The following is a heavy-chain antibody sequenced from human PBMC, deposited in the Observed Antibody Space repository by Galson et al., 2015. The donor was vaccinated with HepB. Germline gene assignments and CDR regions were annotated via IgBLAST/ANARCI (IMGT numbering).Heavy chain of an antibody. V-gene: IGHV3-30*04. CDR1: GFAFSSYA. J-gene: IGHJ4*02. CDR2: ISYDGSNK. D-gene: IGHD3-16*02. Sequence: SLRLSCAASGFAFSSYAMHWVRQAPGKGLEWVAVISYDGSNKYYADSVKGRFTISRDNSKNTLYLQMNSLRAEDTAVYYCARDLSYWGQGTLVTVSS. CDR3: ARDLSY.